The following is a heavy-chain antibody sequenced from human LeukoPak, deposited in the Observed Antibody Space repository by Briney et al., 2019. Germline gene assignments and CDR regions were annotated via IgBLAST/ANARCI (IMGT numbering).Heavy chain of an antibody. Sequence: GTLRLSCAASGFTFSSYGMSWVRQAPGKGLEWIASMYYSGSTYYNSSLKSRVTISVDTSKNHFSLKLSSVTAADTAVYYCARQKVAGRSFDYWGQGTLVTVSS. CDR2: MYYSGST. J-gene: IGHJ4*02. CDR3: ARQKVAGRSFDY. CDR1: GFTFSSYG. V-gene: IGHV4-39*01. D-gene: IGHD6-19*01.